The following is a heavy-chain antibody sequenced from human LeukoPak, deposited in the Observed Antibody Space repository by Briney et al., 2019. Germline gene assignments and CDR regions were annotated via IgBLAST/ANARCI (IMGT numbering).Heavy chain of an antibody. V-gene: IGHV3-30*02. J-gene: IGHJ4*02. CDR1: GFTFSSNG. CDR2: IQYDGSKK. D-gene: IGHD3-10*01. Sequence: GGSLRLSCVASGFTFSSNGMHWVRQAPGEGLEWVTFIQYDGSKKYYADSVKGRFTISRDNSKNTLYLEMNSLRAEDTAVYYCAKDIGSYYDYWGQGILVTVSS. CDR3: AKDIGSYYDY.